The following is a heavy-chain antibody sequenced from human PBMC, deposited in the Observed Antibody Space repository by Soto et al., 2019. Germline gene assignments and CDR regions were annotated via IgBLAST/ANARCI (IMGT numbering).Heavy chain of an antibody. D-gene: IGHD4-17*01. V-gene: IGHV1-69*02. J-gene: IGHJ6*02. CDR3: ARRPTTVTTDAYYCGMDV. CDR1: GGTFSSYT. Sequence: QVQLVQSGAEVKKPGSSVKVSCKASGGTFSSYTITWVRQAPGQGLEWMGRIIPILGIANYAQKFQGRVTLTADXXTXPXXMELSSLRSEDTAVYYWARRPTTVTTDAYYCGMDVWGQGTTVTVSS. CDR2: IIPILGIA.